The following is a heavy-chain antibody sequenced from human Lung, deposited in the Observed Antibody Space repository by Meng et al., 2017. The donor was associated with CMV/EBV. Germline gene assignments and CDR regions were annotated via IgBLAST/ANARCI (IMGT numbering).Heavy chain of an antibody. J-gene: IGHJ4*02. Sequence: GESLKISCAASGFTFSRYAMHWVRQAPGKGLEWVAFTRYDGSNKSYLDSVKGRFTISRDNSKNTLYLQMNSLRAEDTAFYYCAKGKSVFRYVDWLFAVDYWGQGTLVTVSS. CDR3: AKGKSVFRYVDWLFAVDY. D-gene: IGHD3-9*01. CDR1: GFTFSRYA. CDR2: TRYDGSNK. V-gene: IGHV3-30*02.